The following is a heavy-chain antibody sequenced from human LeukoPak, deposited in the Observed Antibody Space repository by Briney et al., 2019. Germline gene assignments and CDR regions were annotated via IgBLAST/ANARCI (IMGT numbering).Heavy chain of an antibody. V-gene: IGHV3-30*02. J-gene: IGHJ4*02. Sequence: PGGSLRLSCAASGFTFSSYWMSWVRQAPGKGLEWVAFIRYDGSNKYYADSVKGRFTISRDNSKNTLYLQMNSLRAEDTAVYYCAKDLRDDFGPHYFDYWGQGTLVTVSS. CDR3: AKDLRDDFGPHYFDY. D-gene: IGHD3-3*01. CDR2: IRYDGSNK. CDR1: GFTFSSYW.